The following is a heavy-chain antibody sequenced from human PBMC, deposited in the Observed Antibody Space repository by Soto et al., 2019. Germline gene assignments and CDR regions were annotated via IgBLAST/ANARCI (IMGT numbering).Heavy chain of an antibody. CDR3: ARSIREGYYDFWNEKYGMDV. D-gene: IGHD3-3*01. CDR1: GGSFSGYY. Sequence: PSETLSLTCAVYGGSFSGYYWSWIRQPPGKGLEWIGEINHSGSTNYNPSLKSRVTISVDTSKNQFSLKLSSVAAADTAVYYCARSIREGYYDFWNEKYGMDVWGQGTTVTVSS. CDR2: INHSGST. V-gene: IGHV4-34*01. J-gene: IGHJ6*02.